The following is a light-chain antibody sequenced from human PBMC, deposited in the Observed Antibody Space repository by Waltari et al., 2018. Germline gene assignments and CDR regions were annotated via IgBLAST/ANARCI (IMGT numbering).Light chain of an antibody. V-gene: IGKV1-39*01. CDR1: HRIYTY. Sequence: DIQMTQSPSSLSASVGDVVTIACRASHRIYTYLNWYQQKAGKAPQLLIYSASNLQTGVPSRFSGSGSGTDFTLTINSLQPEDFATYYCQQSYDSPLTFGGGTKVEI. CDR3: QQSYDSPLT. J-gene: IGKJ4*01. CDR2: SAS.